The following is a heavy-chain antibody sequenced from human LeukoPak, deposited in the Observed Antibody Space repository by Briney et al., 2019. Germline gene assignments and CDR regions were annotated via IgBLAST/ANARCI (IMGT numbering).Heavy chain of an antibody. CDR1: GYSLTSYW. D-gene: IGHD3-9*01. CDR2: IYPGDSAP. Sequence: GESLQISCKGSGYSLTSYWMGCVRQMPGKGLQWMGSIYPGDSAPRYSSSLQGKVTISGDKSISPAYLQWSGLKASDTVFFFKQKTAYEILTGYQDYFDYWGQGTLVTVSS. J-gene: IGHJ4*02. CDR3: QKTAYEILTGYQDYFDY. V-gene: IGHV5-51*01.